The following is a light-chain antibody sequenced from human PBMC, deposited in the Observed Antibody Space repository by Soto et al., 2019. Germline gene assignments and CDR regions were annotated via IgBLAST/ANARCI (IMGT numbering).Light chain of an antibody. CDR2: GNS. V-gene: IGLV1-40*01. CDR1: SSNIGAGYD. Sequence: QSVLTQPPSVSGAPGQRVTISCTGSSSNIGAGYDVHWYQQLPGTAPKLLIYGNSNRPSGVPDRFSGSKSVTSASLAITGLHAEDEADYYCQSYDSSLSVFGTGTKVTVL. CDR3: QSYDSSLSV. J-gene: IGLJ1*01.